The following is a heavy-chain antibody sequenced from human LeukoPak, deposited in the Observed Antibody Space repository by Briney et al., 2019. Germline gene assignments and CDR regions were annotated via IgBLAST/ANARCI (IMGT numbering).Heavy chain of an antibody. CDR3: ARVGYDFWSGYYHDAFDI. V-gene: IGHV1-69*05. J-gene: IGHJ3*02. D-gene: IGHD3-3*01. CDR1: GGTFSSYA. Sequence: SVKVSCKASGGTFSSYAISWVRQAPGQGLEWMGGIIPIFGTANYAQKFQGRVTITTDESTSTAYMELNSLRSEDTAVYYCARVGYDFWSGYYHDAFDIWGXGTMVTVSS. CDR2: IIPIFGTA.